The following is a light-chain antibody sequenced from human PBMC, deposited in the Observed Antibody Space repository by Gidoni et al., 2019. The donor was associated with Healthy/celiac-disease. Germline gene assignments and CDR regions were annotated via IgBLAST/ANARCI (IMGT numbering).Light chain of an antibody. J-gene: IGKJ2*01. Sequence: EIAMTQSPATLSVSPGERATLTCRASQSVSSNLAWYQQQPGQAPRLLIYGASTRATSIPARFSGGGSGTEYTLTISSLQSEDYAVYYCQQYNNWPPYTFGQGTKLEIK. CDR3: QQYNNWPPYT. V-gene: IGKV3-15*01. CDR1: QSVSSN. CDR2: GAS.